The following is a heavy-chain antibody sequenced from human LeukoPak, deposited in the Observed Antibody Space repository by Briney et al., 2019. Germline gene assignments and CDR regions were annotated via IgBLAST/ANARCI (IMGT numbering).Heavy chain of an antibody. CDR3: AKDWVGSSSSFDY. Sequence: GRSLRLSCAASGFTFSSYAMSWVRQAPGKGLESVSAISGSGGSTYYADSVKGRFTISRDNSKNTLYLQMNSLRAEDTAVYYCAKDWVGSSSSFDYWGPGTLVTVSS. D-gene: IGHD6-6*01. V-gene: IGHV3-23*01. CDR1: GFTFSSYA. J-gene: IGHJ4*02. CDR2: ISGSGGST.